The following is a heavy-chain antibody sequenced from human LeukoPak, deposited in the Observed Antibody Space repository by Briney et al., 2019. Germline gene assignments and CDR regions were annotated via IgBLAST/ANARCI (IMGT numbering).Heavy chain of an antibody. CDR3: ARGAIYGDQGY. CDR1: GFTVTNNY. Sequence: PGGSLRLSCAASGFTVTNNYMSWVRQAPGKGLEWVSVIYSGGGTYYTDSVKGRFSISRDNSKNTLYLQMNSLRAEDTAVYYCARGAIYGDQGYWGQGTLVTVSP. V-gene: IGHV3-53*01. D-gene: IGHD3-3*01. J-gene: IGHJ4*02. CDR2: IYSGGGT.